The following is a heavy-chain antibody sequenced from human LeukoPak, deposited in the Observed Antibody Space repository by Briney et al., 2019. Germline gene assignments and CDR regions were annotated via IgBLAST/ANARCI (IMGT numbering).Heavy chain of an antibody. J-gene: IGHJ4*02. CDR3: ARVWQWLTSYFDY. CDR2: IVPILGIA. Sequence: ASVKVSCKASGGTFNNYAISWVRQAPGQGLEWMGRIVPILGIANYAQEFQGRLIITADKAASSAYMELSRLRSDDTAVYYCARVWQWLTSYFDYWGQGTLVTVSS. D-gene: IGHD6-19*01. CDR1: GGTFNNYA. V-gene: IGHV1-69*04.